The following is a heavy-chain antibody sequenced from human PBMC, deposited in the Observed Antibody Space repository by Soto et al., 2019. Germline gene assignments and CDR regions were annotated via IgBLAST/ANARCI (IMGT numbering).Heavy chain of an antibody. D-gene: IGHD3-10*01. J-gene: IGHJ6*02. CDR2: FYSEDGET. V-gene: IGHV1-24*01. Sequence: GASVQVSCKVSGYTLTELSMHWVRQAPGKGLDWLGGFYSEDGETFYAQKFQGRVTMTEDTSTDTVYMELSSLSSEDTAVYYCATDNPMARGGPYYYYGMDVWGQGTTVTVSS. CDR3: ATDNPMARGGPYYYYGMDV. CDR1: GYTLTELS.